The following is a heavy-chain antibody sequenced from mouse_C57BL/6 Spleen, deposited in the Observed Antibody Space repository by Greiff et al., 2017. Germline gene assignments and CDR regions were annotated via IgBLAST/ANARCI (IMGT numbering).Heavy chain of an antibody. Sequence: VQLQQPGAELVMPGASVKLSCKASGYTFTSYWMHWVKQRPGQGLEWIGEIDPSDSYTNYNQKFKGKSTLTVDKSSSTAYMQLSSLTSEDSAVYYCARTPRYRGSNGAWFAYWGQGTLVTVSA. V-gene: IGHV1-69*01. CDR1: GYTFTSYW. CDR3: ARTPRYRGSNGAWFAY. J-gene: IGHJ3*01. CDR2: IDPSDSYT.